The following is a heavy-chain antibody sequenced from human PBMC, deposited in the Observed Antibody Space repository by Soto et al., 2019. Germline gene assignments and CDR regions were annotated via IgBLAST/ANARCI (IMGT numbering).Heavy chain of an antibody. D-gene: IGHD3-10*01. CDR2: IFYGGST. V-gene: IGHV4-39*01. J-gene: IGHJ4*02. CDR3: ARRLASGSPYFDY. Sequence: SETLSLTCTVSGGSISSSSYYWGWIRQPPGKGLEWVGHIFYGGSTYYNPSLESRVAISVDTSKNQVSLRLTSVTAADTAVYYCARRLASGSPYFDYWGQGTLVTVSS. CDR1: GGSISSSSYY.